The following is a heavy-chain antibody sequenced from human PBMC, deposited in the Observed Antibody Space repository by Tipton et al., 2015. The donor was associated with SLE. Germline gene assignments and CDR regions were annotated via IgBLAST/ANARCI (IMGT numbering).Heavy chain of an antibody. V-gene: IGHV4-59*11. CDR2: IYFTGST. D-gene: IGHD6-13*01. CDR1: GGSISSHY. Sequence: TLSLTCTVSGGSISSHYWSWIRQPPGKGLEWIGYIYFTGSTNYNPSLKSRVTISVDTSKNQFSLKLSSVTAADTAVYYCARAMGSSWTLDYWGQGTLVTVSS. J-gene: IGHJ4*02. CDR3: ARAMGSSWTLDY.